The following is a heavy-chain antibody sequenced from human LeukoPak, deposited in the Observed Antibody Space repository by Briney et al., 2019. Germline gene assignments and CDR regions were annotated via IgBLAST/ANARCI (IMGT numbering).Heavy chain of an antibody. Sequence: GASVKVSCKASGDTFTTYDINWVRQAPGQGLEWMGWISAYNGNTNYAQKLQGRVTMTTDTSTSTAYMELRSLRSDDTAVYYCARGYCGSTSCFNFDYWGQGTLVTVSS. J-gene: IGHJ4*02. CDR2: ISAYNGNT. CDR3: ARGYCGSTSCFNFDY. D-gene: IGHD2-2*01. V-gene: IGHV1-18*01. CDR1: GDTFTTYD.